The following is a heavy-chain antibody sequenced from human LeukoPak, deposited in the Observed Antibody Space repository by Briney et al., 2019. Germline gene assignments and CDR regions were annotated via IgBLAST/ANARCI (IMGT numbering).Heavy chain of an antibody. CDR2: IKQDGSEK. V-gene: IGHV3-7*01. D-gene: IGHD3-10*01. CDR1: GFSIDSFW. Sequence: GGSLRLSCAASGFSIDSFWMSWVRQAPGKGLEWVANIKQDGSEKRYVDSVKGRFTIPRDNAKNSLYLQMNSLRDEDTAVYYCARDHYYGSGSYYDWFDPWGQGTLVTVSS. CDR3: ARDHYYGSGSYYDWFDP. J-gene: IGHJ5*02.